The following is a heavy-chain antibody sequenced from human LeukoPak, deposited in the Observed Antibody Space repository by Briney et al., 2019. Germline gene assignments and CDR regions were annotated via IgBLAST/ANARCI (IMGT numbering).Heavy chain of an antibody. D-gene: IGHD2-2*01. CDR3: ARVLSVVDDAFDI. CDR2: IKQDGSEK. Sequence: GGSLRLSCAASGFTFSSYWMSWVRQAPGKELEWVANIKQDGSEKYYVDSVKGRFTISRDNAKNSLYLQMNSLRAEDTAVYYCARVLSVVDDAFDIWGQGTMVTVSS. J-gene: IGHJ3*02. V-gene: IGHV3-7*01. CDR1: GFTFSSYW.